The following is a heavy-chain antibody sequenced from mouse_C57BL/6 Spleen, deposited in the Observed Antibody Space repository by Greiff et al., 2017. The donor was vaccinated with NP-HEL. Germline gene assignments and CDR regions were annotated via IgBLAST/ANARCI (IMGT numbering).Heavy chain of an antibody. CDR2: ISSGGDYI. D-gene: IGHD1-1*01. J-gene: IGHJ1*03. Sequence: EVKLVESGEGLVKPGGSLKLSCAASGFTFSSYAMSWVRQTPEKRLEWVAYISSGGDYIYYADTVKGRFTISRDNARNTLYLQMSSLKSEDTAMYYCTRDPYYYGSSYGGWYFDVWGTGTTVTVSS. CDR3: TRDPYYYGSSYGGWYFDV. CDR1: GFTFSSYA. V-gene: IGHV5-9-1*02.